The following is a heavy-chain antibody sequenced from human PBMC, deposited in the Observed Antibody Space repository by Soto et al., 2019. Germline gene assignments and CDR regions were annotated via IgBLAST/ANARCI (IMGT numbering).Heavy chain of an antibody. CDR1: GYTFTAYG. CDR3: ARSYSYGSYWYFDL. Sequence: SVKVSCKASGYTFTAYGISWVRQAPGQGLEWMGWISVYNGNTNYAERLQGRVTMTTDTSTSTVYMELWRLRSDDTAMYYCARSYSYGSYWYFDLWGRGTLVTVSS. D-gene: IGHD5-18*01. V-gene: IGHV1-18*04. CDR2: ISVYNGNT. J-gene: IGHJ2*01.